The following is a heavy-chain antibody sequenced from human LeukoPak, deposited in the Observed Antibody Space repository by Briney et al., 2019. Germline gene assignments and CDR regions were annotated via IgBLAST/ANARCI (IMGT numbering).Heavy chain of an antibody. CDR2: IWYDGSNK. CDR1: GFTFSSYG. J-gene: IGHJ4*02. V-gene: IGHV3-33*06. CDR3: TKDTSKWELLLGFDY. Sequence: GGSLRLSCAASGFTFSSYGMHWVRQAPGKGLEWVAVIWYDGSNKYYADSVKGRFTISRDNSKNTLYLQMNSLRAEATAIYYCTKDTSKWELLLGFDYWGQGTLVTVSS. D-gene: IGHD1-26*01.